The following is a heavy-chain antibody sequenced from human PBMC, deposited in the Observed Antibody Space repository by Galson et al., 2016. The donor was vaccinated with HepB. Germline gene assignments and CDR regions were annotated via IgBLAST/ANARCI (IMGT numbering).Heavy chain of an antibody. CDR1: GFTFSDHY. J-gene: IGHJ6*02. D-gene: IGHD5-18*01. CDR3: ARGGRDTAMDYYYYGMDV. Sequence: SLRLSCAASGFTFSDHYMSWVRQAPGKGLEWVSYISTTSSDTKYADSVKGRFTISRDNSKNTLYLQMNSLRAEDTAVYYCARGGRDTAMDYYYYGMDVWGQGTTVTVSS. CDR2: ISTTSSDT. V-gene: IGHV3-11*06.